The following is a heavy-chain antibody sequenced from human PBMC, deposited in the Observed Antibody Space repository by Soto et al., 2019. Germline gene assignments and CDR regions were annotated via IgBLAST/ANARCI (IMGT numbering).Heavy chain of an antibody. J-gene: IGHJ4*02. CDR2: FYYSGGT. CDR1: DGSISDHD. Sequence: SETLCLPCTVSDGSISDHDWSWIRQPPGKGLDWIGYFYYSGGTSYNPSLKSRVTISVDTSKNQFSLKLSSVTAADTAVYYCARSRRDGYNIPPDYWGQGTLVTVSS. D-gene: IGHD5-12*01. V-gene: IGHV4-59*11. CDR3: ARSRRDGYNIPPDY.